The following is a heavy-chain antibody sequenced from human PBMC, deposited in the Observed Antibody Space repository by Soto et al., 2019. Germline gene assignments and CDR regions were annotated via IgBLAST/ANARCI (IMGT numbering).Heavy chain of an antibody. CDR2: ISYDGSNK. J-gene: IGHJ6*02. CDR1: GFTFSSYA. Sequence: QVQLVESGGGVVQPGRSLRLSCAASGFTFSSYAMHWVRQAPGKGLEWVAVISYDGSNKYYADSVKGRFTISRDNSKNTLYLQMNSLRAEDTAVYYCARSLDRVVVAATDYYYYYGMDVWGHGTTVTVSS. D-gene: IGHD2-15*01. CDR3: ARSLDRVVVAATDYYYYYGMDV. V-gene: IGHV3-30-3*01.